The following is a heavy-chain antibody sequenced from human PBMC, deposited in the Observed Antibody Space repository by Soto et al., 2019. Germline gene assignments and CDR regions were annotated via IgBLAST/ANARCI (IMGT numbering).Heavy chain of an antibody. J-gene: IGHJ4*02. CDR2: IYNTDNS. Sequence: AETLSLTCTVSGCSISSSFWTWIRQPAGKGLEWIGRIYNTDNSNYNPSLKSRATMSVDTSKNQFSLNLRSVTAADTAVYYCAREVPVADTGYYDYWGQGILVTVSS. CDR1: GCSISSSF. V-gene: IGHV4-4*07. CDR3: AREVPVADTGYYDY. D-gene: IGHD6-19*01.